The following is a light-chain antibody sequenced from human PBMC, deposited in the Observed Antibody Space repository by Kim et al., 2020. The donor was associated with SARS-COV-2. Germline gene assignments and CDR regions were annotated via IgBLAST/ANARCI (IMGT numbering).Light chain of an antibody. CDR2: QDT. Sequence: VSPGQTASITCSGDKLEDRYVCWYQQKPGQSPVLVMYQDTKRPTEIPERFSGSNSGNTASLTISGTQAMDEADYYCQAWDTTTVAFGGGTKLAVL. V-gene: IGLV3-1*01. CDR3: QAWDTTTVA. J-gene: IGLJ2*01. CDR1: KLEDRY.